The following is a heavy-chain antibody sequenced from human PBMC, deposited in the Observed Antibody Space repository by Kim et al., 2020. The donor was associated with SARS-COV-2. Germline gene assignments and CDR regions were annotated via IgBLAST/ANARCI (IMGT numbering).Heavy chain of an antibody. CDR1: GFTFSSYA. J-gene: IGHJ6*02. CDR2: ISSNGGST. D-gene: IGHD6-13*01. Sequence: GGSLRLSCSASGFTFSSYAMHWVRQAPGKGLEYVSAISSNGGSTYYADSVKGRFTISRDNSKNTLYLQMSSLRAEDTAVYYCVKDPLGSGIGGIAAAVDYYYYGMDVWGQGTTVTVSS. CDR3: VKDPLGSGIGGIAAAVDYYYYGMDV. V-gene: IGHV3-64D*06.